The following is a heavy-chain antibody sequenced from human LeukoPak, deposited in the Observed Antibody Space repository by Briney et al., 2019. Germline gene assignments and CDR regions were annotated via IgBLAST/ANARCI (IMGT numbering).Heavy chain of an antibody. J-gene: IGHJ4*02. V-gene: IGHV4-34*01. CDR2: INHSGST. Sequence: SETLSLTCAVYGGSFSGYYWSWIRQPPGKGLEWIGEINHSGSTNYNPSLKSRVTISVDTSKNQFSLKLSSVTAADTAVYYCATNLWFGELAPDYWGQGTLVTVSS. CDR1: GGSFSGYY. CDR3: ATNLWFGELAPDY. D-gene: IGHD3-10*01.